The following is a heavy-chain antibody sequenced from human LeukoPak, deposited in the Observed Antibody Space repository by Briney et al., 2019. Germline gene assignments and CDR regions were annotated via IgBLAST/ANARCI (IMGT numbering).Heavy chain of an antibody. V-gene: IGHV3-33*01. CDR1: GFTFSSYG. J-gene: IGHJ6*03. Sequence: GGSLRLSCAASGFTFSSYGMHWVRQAPGKGLEWVAVIWYDGSNKYYPDPVKGRFTISRDNAKNTLYLQMNSLRAEDTAVYYCARERSPSLYYYYYYMDVWGKGTTVTVSS. CDR3: ARERSPSLYYYYYYMDV. CDR2: IWYDGSNK.